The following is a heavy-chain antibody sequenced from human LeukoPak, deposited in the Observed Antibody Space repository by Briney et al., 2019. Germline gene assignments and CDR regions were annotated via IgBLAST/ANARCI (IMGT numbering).Heavy chain of an antibody. CDR2: ISSSGSTI. CDR1: GFTFSDYY. D-gene: IGHD3-10*01. J-gene: IGHJ4*02. V-gene: IGHV3-11*04. Sequence: GGSLRLSCAASGFTFSDYYMSWIRQAPGKGLGWVSYISSSGSTIYYADSVKGRFTISRDNVKNSLYLQMNSLRAEDTAVYYCARVGAYYGSGSSAYYFDYWGQGTLVTVSS. CDR3: ARVGAYYGSGSSAYYFDY.